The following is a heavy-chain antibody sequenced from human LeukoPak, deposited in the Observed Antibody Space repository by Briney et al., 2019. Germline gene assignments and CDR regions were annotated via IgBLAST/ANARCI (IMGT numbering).Heavy chain of an antibody. CDR1: VGTFTSYT. CDR3: ARDPLDGYNIPDY. V-gene: IGHV1-69*04. J-gene: IGHJ4*02. Sequence: SVKVSRKASVGTFTSYTISWVRQAPGQGLEWMGRFIPILGIANYDQNFKGRVTITAAKSTSTASMELSSMRSEDTAVYYCARDPLDGYNIPDYWGQGTLVTVSS. CDR2: FIPILGIA. D-gene: IGHD5-24*01.